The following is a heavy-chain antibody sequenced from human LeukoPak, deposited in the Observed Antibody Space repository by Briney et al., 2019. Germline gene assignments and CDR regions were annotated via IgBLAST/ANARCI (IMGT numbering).Heavy chain of an antibody. CDR3: ARDMESRQLIAASSGDY. J-gene: IGHJ4*02. D-gene: IGHD6-13*01. CDR2: ISSSGSTI. CDR1: GFTFSSYA. Sequence: GGSLRLSCAASGFTFSSYAMSWIRQAPGKGLEWVSYISSSGSTIYYADSVKGRFTISRDNAKNSLYLQMNSLRAEDTAVYYCARDMESRQLIAASSGDYWGQGTLVTVSS. V-gene: IGHV3-11*01.